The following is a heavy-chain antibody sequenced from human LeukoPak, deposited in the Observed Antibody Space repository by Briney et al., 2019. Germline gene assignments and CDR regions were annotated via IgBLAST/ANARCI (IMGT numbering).Heavy chain of an antibody. D-gene: IGHD6-13*01. V-gene: IGHV3-21*01. CDR1: GFTFSNYN. CDR3: AKGSGYSSSWYYFDY. Sequence: AGGSLRLPCAASGFTFSNYNMNWVRQAPGKGLEWVSSISSSSSYIYYADSLKGRFTISRDNAKNSVYLQMNSLRAEDTAVYYCAKGSGYSSSWYYFDYWGQGTLVTVSS. CDR2: ISSSSSYI. J-gene: IGHJ4*02.